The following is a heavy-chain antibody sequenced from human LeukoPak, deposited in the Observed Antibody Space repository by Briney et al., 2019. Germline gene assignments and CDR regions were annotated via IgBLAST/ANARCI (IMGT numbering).Heavy chain of an antibody. CDR3: AKGIGYGGMDV. Sequence: GGSLRLSCAASGFTFSDYGMHWVRQAPGKGLEWVAVISYDGHNEYYADSVKGRFTISRDNSKNTVLLQMNSLRVEDTAVYYCAKGIGYGGMDVWGQGTTLIVSS. V-gene: IGHV3-30*18. J-gene: IGHJ6*02. CDR1: GFTFSDYG. D-gene: IGHD5-12*01. CDR2: ISYDGHNE.